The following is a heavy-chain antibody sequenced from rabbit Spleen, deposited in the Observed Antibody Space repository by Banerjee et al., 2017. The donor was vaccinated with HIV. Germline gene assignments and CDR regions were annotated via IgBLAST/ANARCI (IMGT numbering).Heavy chain of an antibody. D-gene: IGHD6-1*01. CDR3: GRDYFNDSDGGYGMDL. CDR2: IDIGTSGST. J-gene: IGHJ6*01. V-gene: IGHV1S45*01. CDR1: GFSFSSGYW. Sequence: QEQLVESGGDLVKPEGSLTLTCTASGFSFSSGYWICWVRQAPGKGLEWIACIDIGTSGSTYYASWAKGRFTISKTSSTPVTLQMTSLTAADTATYFCGRDYFNDSDGGYGMDLWGPGTLVTVS.